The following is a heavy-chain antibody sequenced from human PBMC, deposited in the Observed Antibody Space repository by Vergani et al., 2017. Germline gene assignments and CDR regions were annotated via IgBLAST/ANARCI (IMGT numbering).Heavy chain of an antibody. D-gene: IGHD6-6*01. CDR3: ARDPGVEQLVPNYFDY. Sequence: QVQLVESGGGVVQPGRSLRLSCAVSGFTFSSYGMHWVRQAPGKGLEWVAVIWYDGSNKYYADSVKGRFTISRDNSKNTLYLQMNSLRAEDTAVHYCARDPGVEQLVPNYFDYWDQGTLVTVSS. V-gene: IGHV3-33*01. CDR1: GFTFSSYG. CDR2: IWYDGSNK. J-gene: IGHJ4*02.